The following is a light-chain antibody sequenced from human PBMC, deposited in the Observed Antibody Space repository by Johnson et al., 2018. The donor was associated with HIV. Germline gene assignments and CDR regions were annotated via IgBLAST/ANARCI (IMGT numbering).Light chain of an antibody. V-gene: IGLV1-51*01. Sequence: QSVLTQPPSVSADPGQKVSISCSGSSFNIGNNYVTWYQQLPGKGPKLLTYDNNKRPSRHADSVSGYVADSSTTPGTTGHQTGDEVDYYCGTWDSSLSAYLFGTGTKVTVL. J-gene: IGLJ1*01. CDR2: DNN. CDR3: GTWDSSLSAYL. CDR1: SFNIGNNY.